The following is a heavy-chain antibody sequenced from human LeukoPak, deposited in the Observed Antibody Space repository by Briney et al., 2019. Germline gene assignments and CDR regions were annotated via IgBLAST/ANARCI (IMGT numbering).Heavy chain of an antibody. CDR1: GGSISSGGYS. V-gene: IGHV4-30-2*01. D-gene: IGHD3-22*01. CDR3: ARVRYYDSSGYYPSSYYFDY. Sequence: SETLSLTCAVSGGSISSGGYSWSWIRQPPGKGLEWIGYIYHSGSTYYNPSLKGRVTISVDRSKNQFSLKLSSVTAADTAVYYCARVRYYDSSGYYPSSYYFDYWGQGTLVTVSS. CDR2: IYHSGST. J-gene: IGHJ4*02.